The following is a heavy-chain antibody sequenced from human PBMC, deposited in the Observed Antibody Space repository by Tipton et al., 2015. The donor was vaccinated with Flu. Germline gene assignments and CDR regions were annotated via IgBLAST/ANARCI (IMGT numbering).Heavy chain of an antibody. Sequence: QVQLVQSGAEVKKPGASVKVSCKASGYTFTGYYMHWVRQAPGQGLEWMGWINPNSGGTNYAQKFQGRVTMTRDTSISTAYMELSRLRSDDTAVYYCARYRWNMIENPNDAFDIWGQWTMVTVSS. J-gene: IGHJ3*02. D-gene: IGHD3-22*01. CDR2: INPNSGGT. CDR1: GYTFTGYY. V-gene: IGHV1-2*02. CDR3: ARYRWNMIENPNDAFDI.